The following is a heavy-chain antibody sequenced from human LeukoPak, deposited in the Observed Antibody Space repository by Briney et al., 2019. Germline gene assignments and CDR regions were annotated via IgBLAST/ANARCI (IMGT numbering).Heavy chain of an antibody. V-gene: IGHV1-69*13. CDR2: IIPIFGTA. CDR1: GGTFSSYA. Sequence: ASVKVSCKASGGTFSSYAISWVRQAPGQGLEWMGGIIPIFGTANYAQKFQGRVTITADESTSTAYMELSSLRSEDTAVYYCARDPSIAAAGFDYWGQGTLVTVSS. CDR3: ARDPSIAAAGFDY. D-gene: IGHD6-13*01. J-gene: IGHJ4*02.